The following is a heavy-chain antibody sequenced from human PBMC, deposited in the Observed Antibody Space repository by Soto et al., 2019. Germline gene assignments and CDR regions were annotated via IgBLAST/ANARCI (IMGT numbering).Heavy chain of an antibody. CDR1: GYTLTELS. D-gene: IGHD6-13*01. CDR3: ATCIAAPDWLAP. J-gene: IGHJ5*02. V-gene: IGHV1-24*01. Sequence: ASVKVSCKVSGYTLTELSMHWVRQAPGKGLEWMGGFDPEDGETIYAQKFQGRVTMTEDTSTDTAYMELSSLRSEDTAVYYCATCIAAPDWLAPRGQRTLVTVSS. CDR2: FDPEDGET.